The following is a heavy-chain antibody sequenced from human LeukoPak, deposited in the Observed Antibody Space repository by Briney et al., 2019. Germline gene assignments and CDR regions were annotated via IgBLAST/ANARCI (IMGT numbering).Heavy chain of an antibody. D-gene: IGHD6-19*01. CDR1: GYTFTSYA. Sequence: GASVKVSCKASGYTFTSYAMHWVRQAPGQGLEWMGWISAYNGNTNYAQKLQGRVTMTTDTSTSTAYMELRSLRSDDTAVYYCARDNNGYSSGWDQGDYDYWGQGTLVTVSS. J-gene: IGHJ4*02. CDR2: ISAYNGNT. V-gene: IGHV1-18*01. CDR3: ARDNNGYSSGWDQGDYDY.